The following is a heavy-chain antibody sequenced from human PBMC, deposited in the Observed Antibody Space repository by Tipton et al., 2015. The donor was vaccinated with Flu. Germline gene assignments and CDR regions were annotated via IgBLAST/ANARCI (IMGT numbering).Heavy chain of an antibody. Sequence: QLVQSGPEVKKPGASVKVSCKASGYTFTSYYMHWVRQAPGQGLEWMGIINPSGGSTSYAQKFQGRVTMTRDTSTSTVYMELSSLRSEDTAVYYCARRTYSNYVSDPKNWFDPWGQGTLVTVSS. CDR3: ARRTYSNYVSDPKNWFDP. CDR2: INPSGGST. V-gene: IGHV1-46*01. CDR1: GYTFTSYY. D-gene: IGHD4-11*01. J-gene: IGHJ5*02.